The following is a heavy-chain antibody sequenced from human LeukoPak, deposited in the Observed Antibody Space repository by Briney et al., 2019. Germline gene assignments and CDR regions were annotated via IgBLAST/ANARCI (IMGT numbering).Heavy chain of an antibody. D-gene: IGHD3-10*01. CDR3: AIDWDXGSXSYYNGYFDY. Sequence: GGSLRLSCAACGFTFSDYYMSWMRQAPGKGVEWVSYISSSGSTKYYADSVKGRFTISRDNVKKSLYMEMNSVRGEDTAVYYCAIDWDXGSXSYYNGYFDYWGQGTLVTVSS. V-gene: IGHV3-11*01. CDR1: GFTFSDYY. J-gene: IGHJ4*02. CDR2: ISSSGSTK.